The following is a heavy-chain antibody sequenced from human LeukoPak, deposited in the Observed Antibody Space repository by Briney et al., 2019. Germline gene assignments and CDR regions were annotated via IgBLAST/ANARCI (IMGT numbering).Heavy chain of an antibody. D-gene: IGHD2-8*01. J-gene: IGHJ4*02. CDR3: ARMLLTGWYIDY. Sequence: ASVKVSCKASGYTFTGYYMHWVRQAPGQGLEWMGWINPNSGGTNCAQKFQGRVTMTRDTSISTAYMELSRLRSDDTAVYYCARMLLTGWYIDYWGQGTLVTVSS. CDR1: GYTFTGYY. CDR2: INPNSGGT. V-gene: IGHV1-2*02.